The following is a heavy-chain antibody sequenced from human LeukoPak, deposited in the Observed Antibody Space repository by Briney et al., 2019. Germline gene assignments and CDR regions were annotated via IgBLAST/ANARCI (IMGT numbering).Heavy chain of an antibody. CDR1: GFTFSSYW. CDR2: INSDASRT. CDR3: ARARAVAGTSDYFDY. J-gene: IGHJ4*02. D-gene: IGHD6-19*01. V-gene: IGHV3-74*01. Sequence: PGGSLRLSCAASGFTFSSYWMHWVRQAPGKGRVGVSRINSDASRTRYADPVKGRLTISRDNDKDTLDLQMKSLRAEDTAVYYCARARAVAGTSDYFDYWGQGTLVTVSS.